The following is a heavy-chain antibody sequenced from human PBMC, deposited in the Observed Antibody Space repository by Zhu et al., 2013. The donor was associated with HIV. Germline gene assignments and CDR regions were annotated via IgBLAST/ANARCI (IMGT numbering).Heavy chain of an antibody. Sequence: QVQLVQSGAEVKKPGASVKVSCKASGYTFTSYGINWVRQATGQGLEWMGWMNPNSGNTGYAQKFQGRVTMTRNTSISTAYMELSSLRSEDTAVYYCARRPRRAARFVGWFDPWGRGNPSVTVSS. CDR1: GYTFTSYG. CDR2: MNPNSGNT. CDR3: ARRPRRAARFVGWFDP. D-gene: IGHD6-6*01. V-gene: IGHV1-8*02. J-gene: IGHJ5*02.